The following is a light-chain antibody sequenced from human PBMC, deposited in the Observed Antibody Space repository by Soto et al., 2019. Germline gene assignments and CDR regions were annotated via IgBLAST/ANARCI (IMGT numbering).Light chain of an antibody. J-gene: IGLJ3*02. CDR2: STS. CDR3: VLYMGSGIWV. Sequence: QAVVTQEPSFSVSPGGTVTLTCGVSSRSVSTRYYPSWYQQTPGQAPRTLIYSTSTRSSGVPDRFSGSIVGNKAALTISGAQADDESDYYCVLYMGSGIWVFGGGTKLTVL. V-gene: IGLV8-61*01. CDR1: SRSVSTRYY.